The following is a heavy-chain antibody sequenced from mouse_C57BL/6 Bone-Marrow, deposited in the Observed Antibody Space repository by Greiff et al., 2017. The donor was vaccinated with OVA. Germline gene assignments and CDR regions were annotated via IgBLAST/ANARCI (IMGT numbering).Heavy chain of an antibody. Sequence: EVQLKESGPGLVKPSQSLSLTCSVTGYSITSGYYWNWIRQFPGNKLEWMGYISYDGSNNYNPSLKNRISITRDTSKNQFFLKLNSVTTEDTATYYCAREGYLYFDYWGQGTTLTVSS. CDR3: AREGYLYFDY. D-gene: IGHD2-2*01. J-gene: IGHJ2*01. CDR2: ISYDGSN. CDR1: GYSITSGYY. V-gene: IGHV3-6*01.